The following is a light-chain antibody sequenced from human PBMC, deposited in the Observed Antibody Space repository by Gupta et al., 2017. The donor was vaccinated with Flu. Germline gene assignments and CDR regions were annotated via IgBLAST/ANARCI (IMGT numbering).Light chain of an antibody. CDR2: DTT. CDR1: TGAVTSGHF. CDR3: SLLYSGARLGV. J-gene: IGLJ3*02. V-gene: IGLV7-46*01. Sequence: QAVVTQEPSLTVSPGGTVTLTCASSTGAVTSGHFPFWFQQKPGQAPKTRIYDTTNKHSWTPARFSGSLLGGKDALKLSGAQPEDEADDYCSLLYSGARLGVLGGGTKMTVL.